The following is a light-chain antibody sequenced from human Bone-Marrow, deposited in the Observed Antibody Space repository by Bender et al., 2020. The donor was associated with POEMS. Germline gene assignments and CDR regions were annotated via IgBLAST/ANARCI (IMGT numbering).Light chain of an antibody. J-gene: IGLJ3*02. CDR2: KDT. V-gene: IGLV3-25*03. Sequence: SYELTQPPSVSVSPGQTARITCSGDILAKRYVHCYQQKPGQAPFLVMYKDTERPSVIPERFSGSSSGTTVTLIISGVRAEDEADYYCQSSGDTVRVFGGGTKLTVL. CDR1: ILAKRY. CDR3: QSSGDTVRV.